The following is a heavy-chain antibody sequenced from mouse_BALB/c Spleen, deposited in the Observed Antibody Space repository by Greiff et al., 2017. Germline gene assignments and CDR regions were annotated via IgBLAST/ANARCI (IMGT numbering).Heavy chain of an antibody. CDR3: AREVRRAMDY. CDR1: GYSFTGYF. J-gene: IGHJ4*01. V-gene: IGHV1-20*02. Sequence: EVQLQESGPELVKPGASVKISCKASGYSFTGYFMNWVMQSHGKSLEWIGRINPYNGDTFYNQKFKGKATLTVDKSSSTAHMELRSLASEDSAVYYCAREVRRAMDYWGQGTSVTVSS. CDR2: INPYNGDT. D-gene: IGHD2-14*01.